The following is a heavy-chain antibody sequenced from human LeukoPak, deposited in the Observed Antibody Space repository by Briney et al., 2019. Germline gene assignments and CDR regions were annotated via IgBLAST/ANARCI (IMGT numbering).Heavy chain of an antibody. Sequence: SETLSLTCAVYGGSFSGYYWSWIRQPPGKGLEWIGEINHSGSTNYNPSLKSRVTISVDTSKNQFSLKLSSVTAADTAVYYCARGIVNYYYMDVWGKGTTVTVSS. CDR2: INHSGST. CDR1: GGSFSGYY. J-gene: IGHJ6*03. CDR3: ARGIVNYYYMDV. V-gene: IGHV4-34*01. D-gene: IGHD3-16*02.